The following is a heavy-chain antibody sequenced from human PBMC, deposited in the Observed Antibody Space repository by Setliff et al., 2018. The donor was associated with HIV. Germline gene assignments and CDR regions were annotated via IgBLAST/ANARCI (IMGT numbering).Heavy chain of an antibody. Sequence: GGSLRLSCEASGFRVTDTYMAWVRQAPGKGLEWVTLIYKAGKTYYADFVKGRFTIARDDTKNTVSLQMTNLEPGDTAMYYCAKGGYGGAYYVAGYWGQGTRVTVSS. CDR3: AKGGYGGAYYVAGY. CDR1: GFRVTDTY. CDR2: IYKAGKT. J-gene: IGHJ4*02. V-gene: IGHV3-53*01. D-gene: IGHD5-18*01.